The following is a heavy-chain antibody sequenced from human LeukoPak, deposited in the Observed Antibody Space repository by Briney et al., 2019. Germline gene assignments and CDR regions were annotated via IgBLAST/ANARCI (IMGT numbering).Heavy chain of an antibody. CDR1: GYTFTGYY. V-gene: IGHV1-2*02. D-gene: IGHD6-13*01. CDR3: ARFFEAAAGFSYYFDY. Sequence: ASVKVSCKASGYTFTGYYMHWLRQAPGQGLEWMGWINPNSGGTNYAQKFQGRVTMTRETSISTAYTELSRLRSDDTAVYYCARFFEAAAGFSYYFDYWGRGTLVTVSS. J-gene: IGHJ4*02. CDR2: INPNSGGT.